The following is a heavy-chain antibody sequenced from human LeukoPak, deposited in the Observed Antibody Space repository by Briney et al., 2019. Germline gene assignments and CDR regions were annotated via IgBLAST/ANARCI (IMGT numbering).Heavy chain of an antibody. CDR3: AKGRQWELPLDY. Sequence: GGSLRLSCAASGFTFSSYAMSWVRQAPGKGLEWVSAISGSGGYTYYADSVKGRFTISRDNSKNTLYLQMNSQRAEDTAVYYCAKGRQWELPLDYWGQGTLVTVSS. CDR1: GFTFSSYA. CDR2: ISGSGGYT. J-gene: IGHJ4*02. D-gene: IGHD1-26*01. V-gene: IGHV3-23*01.